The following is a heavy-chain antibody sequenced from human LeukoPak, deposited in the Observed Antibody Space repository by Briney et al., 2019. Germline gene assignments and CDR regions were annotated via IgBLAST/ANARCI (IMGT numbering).Heavy chain of an antibody. CDR3: ARDQAAAGIYYFDY. V-gene: IGHV1-18*04. CDR1: GYTFTSNY. Sequence: ASVKVSCKASGYTFTSNYIHWVRQAPGQGLEWMGWISAYNGNTNYAQKFQGRVTMTTDSSTSTVYMELRSLGSDDTAVYYCARDQAAAGIYYFDYWGQGTLVTVSS. CDR2: ISAYNGNT. D-gene: IGHD6-13*01. J-gene: IGHJ4*02.